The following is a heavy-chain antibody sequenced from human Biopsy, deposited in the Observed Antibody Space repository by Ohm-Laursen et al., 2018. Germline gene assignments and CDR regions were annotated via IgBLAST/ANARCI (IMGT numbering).Heavy chain of an antibody. Sequence: SLRLSCAASGCTFSDNDMNWVRQAPGKGLEWVGRIRSKAKSYATAYAASVTGRFTISRDDSKNTTYLQMNSLKTEDTAVYYCTLEGAGFDNWGQGTLVTVSS. D-gene: IGHD3-10*01. CDR2: IRSKAKSYAT. CDR3: TLEGAGFDN. V-gene: IGHV3-73*01. CDR1: GCTFSDND. J-gene: IGHJ4*02.